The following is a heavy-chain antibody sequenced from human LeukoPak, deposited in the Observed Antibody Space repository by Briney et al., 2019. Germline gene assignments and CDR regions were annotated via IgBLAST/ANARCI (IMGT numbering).Heavy chain of an antibody. J-gene: IGHJ6*03. CDR3: ARGPYHYYDSGSYKPYYYYYMDV. CDR1: GGSISSGSYY. CDR2: IYTSGST. V-gene: IGHV4-61*02. Sequence: PSETLSLTCTVSGGSISSGSYYWSWIRQPAGKGLEWIGRIYTSGSTNYNPSLKSRVTISVDTSKNQFSLKLSSVTAADTAVYYCARGPYHYYDSGSYKPYYYYYMDVWGKGTTVTISS. D-gene: IGHD3-10*01.